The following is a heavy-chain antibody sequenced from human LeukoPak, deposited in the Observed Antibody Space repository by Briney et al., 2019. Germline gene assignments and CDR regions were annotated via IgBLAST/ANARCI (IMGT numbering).Heavy chain of an antibody. V-gene: IGHV4-61*08. Sequence: SETLSLTCTVSGDSISGADYYWSWIRQPPGKGLEWIGYIYYSGSTNYNPSLKSRVTISVDTSKNQFSLKLSSVTAADTAVYYCARDNLYSRYGMDVWGQGTTVTVSS. D-gene: IGHD6-13*01. J-gene: IGHJ6*02. CDR1: GDSISGADYY. CDR2: IYYSGST. CDR3: ARDNLYSRYGMDV.